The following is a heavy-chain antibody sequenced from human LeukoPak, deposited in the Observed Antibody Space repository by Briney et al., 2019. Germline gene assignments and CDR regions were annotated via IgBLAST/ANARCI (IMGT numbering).Heavy chain of an antibody. CDR1: GFSFSSYT. J-gene: IGHJ4*02. CDR2: ISDSGSTT. CDR3: AKMNTRYFDY. V-gene: IGHV3-23*01. Sequence: GGSLRLSCAASGFSFSSYTMNWVRQAPGKGLEWVAGISDSGSTTSYADSVKGRFTISRDNSKNTLYLQMNSLRAEDTAVYYCAKMNTRYFDYWGQGTLVTVSS. D-gene: IGHD2-2*02.